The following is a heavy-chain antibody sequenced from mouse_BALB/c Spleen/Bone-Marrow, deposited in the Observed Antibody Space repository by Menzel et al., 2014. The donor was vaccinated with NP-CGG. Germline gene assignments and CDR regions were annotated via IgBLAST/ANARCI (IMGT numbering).Heavy chain of an antibody. V-gene: IGHV7-3*02. CDR3: ARDMGGILFDS. CDR2: IRNRAYGYTT. CDR1: GFTFTDYY. J-gene: IGHJ2*01. Sequence: EVKLMESGGGLVQPGGFLRLSCATSGFTFTDYYMNWVRQPPGKALEWLGFIRNRAYGYTTEYSASVKGRFTISRDNSQGILYLQMNSLRAEDSATYYCARDMGGILFDSWGQGTTLTVSS. D-gene: IGHD4-1*01.